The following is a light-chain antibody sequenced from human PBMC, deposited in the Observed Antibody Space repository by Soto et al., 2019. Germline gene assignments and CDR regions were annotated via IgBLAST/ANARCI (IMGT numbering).Light chain of an antibody. CDR3: TQSGSSPGT. CDR2: GAS. J-gene: IGKJ1*01. CDR1: QSVSSSY. Sequence: EIVLTQSPGTLSLSPGERATLSCRASQSVSSSYLAWYQQKPGHAPRHLNYGASSRATGIPDRFSGSGYGTDFNLDISRLETEDCVVYYCTQSGSSPGTFGEGTKVAIK. V-gene: IGKV3-20*01.